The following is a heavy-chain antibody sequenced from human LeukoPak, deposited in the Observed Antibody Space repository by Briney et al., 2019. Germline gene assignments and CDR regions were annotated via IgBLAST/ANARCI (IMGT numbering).Heavy chain of an antibody. V-gene: IGHV1-18*01. J-gene: IGHJ5*02. CDR1: GYTFTSYG. D-gene: IGHD3-10*01. CDR3: ARDRTDILLWFGELLSGPNWFDP. CDR2: ISAYNGNT. Sequence: ASVKVSCKASGYTFTSYGISWVRQAPGQGLEWMGWISAYNGNTNYAQRLQGRVTMTTDTSTSTAYMELRSLRSDDTAVYYCARDRTDILLWFGELLSGPNWFDPWGQGTLVTVSS.